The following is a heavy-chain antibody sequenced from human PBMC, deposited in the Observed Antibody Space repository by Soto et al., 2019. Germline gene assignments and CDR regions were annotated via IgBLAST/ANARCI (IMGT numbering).Heavy chain of an antibody. CDR2: IYNSGNT. J-gene: IGHJ4*02. D-gene: IGHD2-15*01. Sequence: PSETLSLTCTVSGGSISDGAYYWSWIRQPPGKGLEWIGHIYNSGNTYNNPSLRSRLTISLDTSKSQFSLNLNSVTAADTAVYYCARHTPAISISDHWGQGTLVTVSS. CDR3: ARHTPAISISDH. V-gene: IGHV4-30-4*01. CDR1: GGSISDGAYY.